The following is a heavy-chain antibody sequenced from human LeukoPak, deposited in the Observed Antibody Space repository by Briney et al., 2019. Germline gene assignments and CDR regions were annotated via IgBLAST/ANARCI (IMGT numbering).Heavy chain of an antibody. D-gene: IGHD3-3*01. CDR1: GFTFSSYG. J-gene: IGHJ3*02. CDR3: AKSFWPPGKAAFDI. V-gene: IGHV3-30*02. Sequence: GGSLRLSCAASGFTFSSYGMHWVRQAPGKGLELVAFIRYDGSNKYYADSVKGRFTISRDNSKNTLYLQMNSLRAEDTAVYNCAKSFWPPGKAAFDIWGQGTMVTVSS. CDR2: IRYDGSNK.